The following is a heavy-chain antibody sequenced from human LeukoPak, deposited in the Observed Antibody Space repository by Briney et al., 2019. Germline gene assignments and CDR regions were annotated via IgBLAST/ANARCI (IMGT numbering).Heavy chain of an antibody. V-gene: IGHV4-38-2*02. D-gene: IGHD5-18*01. J-gene: IGHJ4*02. Sequence: SETLSLTCIVSGYSISSGQYWGWIRQSPGKGLEWIGRIYTSGSTNYNPSLKSRVTISVDTSKNQFSLKLSSVTAADTAVYYCARVNLSEVDTAMAPLDYWGQGTLVTVSS. CDR3: ARVNLSEVDTAMAPLDY. CDR1: GYSISSGQY. CDR2: IYTSGST.